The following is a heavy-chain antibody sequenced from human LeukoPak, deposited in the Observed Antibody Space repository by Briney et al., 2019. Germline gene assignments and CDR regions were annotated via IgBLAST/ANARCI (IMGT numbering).Heavy chain of an antibody. D-gene: IGHD2-15*01. J-gene: IGHJ4*02. CDR3: AREVYCSGGSCYPYFDY. Sequence: SVKVSCKASGGTFSSYAISWVRQAPGQGLEWMGRIIPILGKANYAQKFQGRVTITADKSTGTAYMELSSLRSEDTAAYYCAREVYCSGGSCYPYFDYWGQGTLVTVSS. V-gene: IGHV1-69*04. CDR2: IIPILGKA. CDR1: GGTFSSYA.